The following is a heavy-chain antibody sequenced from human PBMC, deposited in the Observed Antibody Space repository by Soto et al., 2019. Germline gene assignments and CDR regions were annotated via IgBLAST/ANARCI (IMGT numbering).Heavy chain of an antibody. V-gene: IGHV4-34*01. D-gene: IGHD3-3*01. J-gene: IGHJ4*02. CDR2: INHSGST. Sequence: QVQLQQWGAGLLKPSETLSLTCAVYGGSFSGYYWSWIRQPPGKGLEWIGEINHSGSTNYNPSLKIRVTRSVDRSKYLFALKLSSVTAADAAVYYCARGGNDYWGDYFSDCWGQGTRVTVGS. CDR3: ARGGNDYWGDYFSDC. CDR1: GGSFSGYY.